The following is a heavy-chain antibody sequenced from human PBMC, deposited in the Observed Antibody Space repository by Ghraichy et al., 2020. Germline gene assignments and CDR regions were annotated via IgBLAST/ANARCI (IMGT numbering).Heavy chain of an antibody. Sequence: GGSLRLSCAASGFTFDDYAMHWVRQAPGKGLEWVSGISWNSGSIGYADSVKGRFTISRDNAKNSLYLQMNSLRAEDTALYYCAKKGFKDDYGALIDAFDIWGQGTMVTVSS. D-gene: IGHD4-17*01. CDR3: AKKGFKDDYGALIDAFDI. CDR2: ISWNSGSI. J-gene: IGHJ3*02. V-gene: IGHV3-9*01. CDR1: GFTFDDYA.